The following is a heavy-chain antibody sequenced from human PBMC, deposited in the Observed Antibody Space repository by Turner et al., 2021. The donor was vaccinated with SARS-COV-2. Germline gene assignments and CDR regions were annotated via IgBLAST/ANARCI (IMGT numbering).Heavy chain of an antibody. CDR3: ARTKDYYYDSSGYSDY. Sequence: EVQLVQSGAEVKKPGESLSISCKGSGYSFTSYWIIWVRQMPGKGLEWMGRIDPSDYYTNYSPSFQGHVTISADKSITTAYLQWSSLKASDTAMYDCARTKDYYYDSSGYSDYWGQGTLVTVSS. CDR2: IDPSDYYT. J-gene: IGHJ4*02. CDR1: GYSFTSYW. D-gene: IGHD3-22*01. V-gene: IGHV5-10-1*03.